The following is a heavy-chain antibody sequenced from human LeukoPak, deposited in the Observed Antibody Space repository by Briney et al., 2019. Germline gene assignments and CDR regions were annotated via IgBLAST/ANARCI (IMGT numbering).Heavy chain of an antibody. D-gene: IGHD3-9*01. V-gene: IGHV3-21*01. CDR3: ARDSYYDILTGYLRYFDY. CDR1: GFTFSSYS. CDR2: ISSSSSYI. J-gene: IGHJ4*02. Sequence: PGGSLRLSCAVSGFTFSSYSINWVRQAPGKGLEWVSSISSSSSYIYYADSVKGRFTISRDNAKNSLYLQMNSLRAEDTAVYYCARDSYYDILTGYLRYFDYWGQGTLVTVSS.